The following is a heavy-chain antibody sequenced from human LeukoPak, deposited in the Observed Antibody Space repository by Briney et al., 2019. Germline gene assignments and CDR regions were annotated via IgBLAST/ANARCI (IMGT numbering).Heavy chain of an antibody. V-gene: IGHV1-18*04. CDR1: GYTFSNYG. CDR3: ARHSGSGWQALGY. D-gene: IGHD6-19*01. CDR2: TSYNGNT. J-gene: IGHJ4*02. Sequence: ASVKVSCKASGYTFSNYGISWVRQAPGLGLEWMGWTSYNGNTNYAQKFQDRVTMTTDTSTTTAYMELRSLESDDTAVYYCARHSGSGWQALGYWGQGSLVTVSS.